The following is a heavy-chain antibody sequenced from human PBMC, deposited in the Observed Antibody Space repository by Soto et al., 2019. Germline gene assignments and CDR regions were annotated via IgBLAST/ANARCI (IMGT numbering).Heavy chain of an antibody. CDR2: INYSGST. D-gene: IGHD5-18*01. CDR3: ARVSGSYGSYYYYGMDV. CDR1: GGSISSGGYY. J-gene: IGHJ6*02. Sequence: SETLSLTCTVSGGSISSGGYYWSWIRQHPGKGLEWIGYINYSGSTYYNPSLKSRVTISVDTSKNQFSLKLSSVTAADTAVYYCARVSGSYGSYYYYGMDVWGQGTTVTVSS. V-gene: IGHV4-31*03.